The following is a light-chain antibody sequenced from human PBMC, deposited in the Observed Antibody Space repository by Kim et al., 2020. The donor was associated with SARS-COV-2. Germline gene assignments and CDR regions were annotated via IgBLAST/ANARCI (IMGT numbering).Light chain of an antibody. CDR2: SND. CDR1: SSNLGSNV. J-gene: IGLJ3*02. V-gene: IGLV1-44*01. Sequence: GQRFTISCSGSSSNLGSNVVNWYQQLPGTAPKLLIYSNDYRPSGVPDRFSGSKSGTSASLDISGLQSEDEADYYCAAWDDSLNGSVFGGGTQLTVL. CDR3: AAWDDSLNGSV.